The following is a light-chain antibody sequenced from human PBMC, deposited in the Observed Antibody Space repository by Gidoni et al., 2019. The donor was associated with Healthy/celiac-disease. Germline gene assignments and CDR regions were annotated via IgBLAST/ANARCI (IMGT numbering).Light chain of an antibody. Sequence: VIWMTQSPSLLSASTGDRVTIRCRMSQGISSYLACYQQTPGKAPELLIYAASIVQSGVPARLSGSGSGKDFTLTISCLQSEDVATYYWQQYYNFPPTFGHGTKVEIK. V-gene: IGKV1D-8*01. CDR1: QGISSY. CDR3: QQYYNFPPT. J-gene: IGKJ1*01. CDR2: AAS.